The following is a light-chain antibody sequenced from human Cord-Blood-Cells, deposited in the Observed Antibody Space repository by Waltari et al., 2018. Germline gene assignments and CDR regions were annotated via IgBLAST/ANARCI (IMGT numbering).Light chain of an antibody. J-gene: IGKJ2*01. V-gene: IGKV1-39*01. CDR2: AAA. CDR3: QQSYSTPYT. CDR1: QSISSY. Sequence: IKMIQFPSSLSASVGDRVTITCRASQSISSYLNWYQQKPGKAPKLLIYAAASLQSGVPSRFSGSGSGTDFTLTISSLQPEDFATYYCQQSYSTPYTFGQGTKLEIK.